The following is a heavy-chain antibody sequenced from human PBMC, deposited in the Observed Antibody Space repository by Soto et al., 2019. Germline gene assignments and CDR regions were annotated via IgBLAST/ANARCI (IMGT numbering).Heavy chain of an antibody. CDR3: ARDPRGVLDLGMDV. CDR2: IYYSGST. CDR1: GGSISSGGYY. V-gene: IGHV4-31*03. Sequence: SETLSLTCTVSGGSISSGGYYWSWIRQHPGKGLEWIGYIYYSGSTYYNPSLKSRVTISVDTSKNQFSLKLSSVTAADTAVYYCARDPRGVLDLGMDVWGQGTTVTVSS. J-gene: IGHJ6*02. D-gene: IGHD3-10*01.